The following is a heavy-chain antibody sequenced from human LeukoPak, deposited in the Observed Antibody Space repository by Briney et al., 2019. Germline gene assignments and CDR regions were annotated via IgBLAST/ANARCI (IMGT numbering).Heavy chain of an antibody. CDR3: ARGRAVFGPHWFDP. J-gene: IGHJ5*02. Sequence: SETLSLTCAVYGGSFSGYYWSWIRQPPGKGLEWIGEINHGGTTKSNPSLKSRLTISIDTSKNQFSLKLTSVTAADTAVYFCARGRAVFGPHWFDPWGQGTLVTVSS. CDR1: GGSFSGYY. CDR2: INHGGTT. V-gene: IGHV4-34*01. D-gene: IGHD3-3*01.